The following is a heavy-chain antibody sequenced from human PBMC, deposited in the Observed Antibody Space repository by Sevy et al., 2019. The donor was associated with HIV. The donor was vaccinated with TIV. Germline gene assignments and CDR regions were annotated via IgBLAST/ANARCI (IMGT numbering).Heavy chain of an antibody. Sequence: GESLKISCAASRFNFSNYAMHWVRQAPGKGLEWVALILHDGSNEHYADSVKGRFTISRDNSQNTVYLPMNSLRPEDTAVYYCARDRLLSLLDFWGQGTLVTVSS. V-gene: IGHV3-30*04. J-gene: IGHJ4*02. CDR2: ILHDGSNE. D-gene: IGHD2-21*01. CDR3: ARDRLLSLLDF. CDR1: RFNFSNYA.